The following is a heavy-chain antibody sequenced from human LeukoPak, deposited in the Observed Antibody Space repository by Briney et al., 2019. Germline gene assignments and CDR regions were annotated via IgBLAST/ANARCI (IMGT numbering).Heavy chain of an antibody. J-gene: IGHJ6*02. V-gene: IGHV3-23*01. D-gene: IGHD5-24*01. CDR1: GFTFSSYG. CDR2: ISGSGGST. Sequence: PGRSLRLSCAASGFTFSSYGMHWVRQAPGKGLEWVSAISGSGGSTYYADSVKGRFTISRDNSKNTLYLQMNSLRAEDTAVYYCAKDWMARGYYYYGMDVWGQGTTVTVSS. CDR3: AKDWMARGYYYYGMDV.